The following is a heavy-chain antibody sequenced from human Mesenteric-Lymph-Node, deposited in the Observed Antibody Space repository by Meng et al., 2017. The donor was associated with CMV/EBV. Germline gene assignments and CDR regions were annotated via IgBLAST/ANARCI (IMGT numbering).Heavy chain of an antibody. CDR2: IRYDGSRI. Sequence: GESLKISCAASGFTFSASTMNWVRQAPGKGLEWVAFIRYDGSRIGYADSVRGRFAISRDNSENTVYLQMNSLRADDSAVYSCVKDGGIRILGLVHYTMDVWGQGTTVTVSS. D-gene: IGHD3/OR15-3a*01. J-gene: IGHJ6*02. V-gene: IGHV3-30*02. CDR1: GFTFSAST. CDR3: VKDGGIRILGLVHYTMDV.